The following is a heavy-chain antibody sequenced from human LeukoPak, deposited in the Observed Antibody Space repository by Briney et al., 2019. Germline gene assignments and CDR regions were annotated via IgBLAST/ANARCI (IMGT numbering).Heavy chain of an antibody. J-gene: IGHJ4*02. Sequence: GGSLRLSCPAPGSTFRSYGMNWVGQAPGKGLEWVALKTYDDFYKYYGDSVKGRFTISRDNSKNTLYLQMNSLRVEDTAVYYCAKDRISMVRSSDIDNWGQGTLVTVSS. CDR1: GSTFRSYG. CDR3: AKDRISMVRSSDIDN. D-gene: IGHD3-10*01. V-gene: IGHV3-30*18. CDR2: KTYDDFYK.